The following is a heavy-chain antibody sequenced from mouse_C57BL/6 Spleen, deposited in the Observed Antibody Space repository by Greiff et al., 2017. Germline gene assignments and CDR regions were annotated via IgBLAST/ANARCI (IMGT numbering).Heavy chain of an antibody. V-gene: IGHV1-18*01. Sequence: VQLQQSGPELVKPGASVKIPCKASGYTFTDYNMDWVKQSHGKSLEWIGDINPNNGGTIYNQKFKGKATLTVDKSSSTAYMELRSLTSEDTAVYYCARQGPLTGPMYFDYWGQGTTLTVSS. CDR1: GYTFTDYN. D-gene: IGHD4-1*01. CDR3: ARQGPLTGPMYFDY. CDR2: INPNNGGT. J-gene: IGHJ2*01.